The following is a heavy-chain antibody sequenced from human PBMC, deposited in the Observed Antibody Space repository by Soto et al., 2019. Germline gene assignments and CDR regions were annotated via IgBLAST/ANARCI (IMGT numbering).Heavy chain of an antibody. V-gene: IGHV1-69*13. CDR3: ARSKIFGVVIKYYYGMDV. D-gene: IGHD3-3*01. CDR2: IIPIFGTA. J-gene: IGHJ6*02. CDR1: GGTFSSYA. Sequence: SVTVSCKASGGTFSSYAISWVRQAPGQGLEWMGGIIPIFGTANYAQKFRGRVTITGAESTSTAYMELSSLRSEDTAGYYCARSKIFGVVIKYYYGMDVWGQGTTVTVS.